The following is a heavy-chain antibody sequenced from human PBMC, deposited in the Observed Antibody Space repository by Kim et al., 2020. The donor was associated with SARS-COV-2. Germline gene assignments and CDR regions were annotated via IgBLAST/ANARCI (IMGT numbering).Heavy chain of an antibody. CDR1: GFTFSSYW. CDR3: VRGMATTDY. CDR2: INEDGSEK. D-gene: IGHD5-12*01. Sequence: GGSLRLSCAASGFTFSSYWMSWVRQAPGKGLEWVANINEDGSEKYYVDSVKGRFTISRDNAKNSLYLQMNSLRVEDTAVYYCVRGMATTDYWGQGTLVTVSS. J-gene: IGHJ4*02. V-gene: IGHV3-7*01.